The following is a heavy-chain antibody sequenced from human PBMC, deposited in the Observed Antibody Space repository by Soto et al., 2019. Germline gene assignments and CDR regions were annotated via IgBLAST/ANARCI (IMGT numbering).Heavy chain of an antibody. D-gene: IGHD4-17*01. CDR1: GYSFTSYW. V-gene: IGHV5-10-1*01. CDR2: IDPSDSYT. Sequence: LKISCKGSGYSFTSYWISWVRQMPGKGLEWMGRIDPSDSYTKYSPSFQGHVTMSADKSISTAYLQWSSLKASDTAMYYCARLRYDYGDYLWLDPWGQGTRVTVS. J-gene: IGHJ5*02. CDR3: ARLRYDYGDYLWLDP.